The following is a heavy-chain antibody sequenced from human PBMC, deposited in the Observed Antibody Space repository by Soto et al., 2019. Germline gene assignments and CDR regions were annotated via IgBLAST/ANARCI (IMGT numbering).Heavy chain of an antibody. CDR3: AKEENVLLWFGESSTFDY. D-gene: IGHD3-10*01. J-gene: IGHJ4*02. CDR1: GFTFSSYA. V-gene: IGHV3-23*01. CDR2: ISGSGGST. Sequence: GGSLRLSCAASGFTFSSYAMSWVRQAPGKGLEWVSAISGSGGSTYYADSVKGRFTISRDNSKNTLYLQMNSLRAEDTAVYYCAKEENVLLWFGESSTFDYWGQGTLVTVSS.